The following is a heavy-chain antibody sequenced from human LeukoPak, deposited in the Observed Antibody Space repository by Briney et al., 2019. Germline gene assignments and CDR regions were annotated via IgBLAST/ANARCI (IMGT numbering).Heavy chain of an antibody. CDR1: GDSINSNY. J-gene: IGHJ4*02. V-gene: IGHV4-59*01. D-gene: IGHD2-15*01. Sequence: PSETLSLTCGVSGDSINSNYWSWMRQPPGKGLEWIGYIYYGGSTNYNPSLKSRVSMSVDTSKNQFSLNLSSVTAADTAVYHCARLLAGCPGGRCRAHFDYWGQGTLVNVSS. CDR3: ARLLAGCPGGRCRAHFDY. CDR2: IYYGGST.